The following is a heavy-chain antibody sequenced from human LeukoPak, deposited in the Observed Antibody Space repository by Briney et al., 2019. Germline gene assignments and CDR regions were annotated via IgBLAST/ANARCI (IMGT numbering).Heavy chain of an antibody. CDR1: GFTFSDHY. CDR3: VRDISGYYFDY. Sequence: GGSLRLSCAVSGFTFSDHYMDWVRQAPGKGLEWVSYISGRSIYTRYADSVKGRFTISRHNAKNSLYLQMNSLRAEDTALYYCVRDISGYYFDYWGQGTLVTVSS. V-gene: IGHV3-11*05. D-gene: IGHD3-22*01. J-gene: IGHJ4*02. CDR2: ISGRSIYT.